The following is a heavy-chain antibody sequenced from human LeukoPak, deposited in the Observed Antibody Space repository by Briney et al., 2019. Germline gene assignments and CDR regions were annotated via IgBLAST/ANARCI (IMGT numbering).Heavy chain of an antibody. CDR3: ANSITMVRGVSGY. Sequence: SETLSLTCTVSGGSISSSSYYWGWIRQPPGKGLEWIGTIYYSGSTYYNASLKSRLTISVDTSKNQFSLKLSSVTAADTAVYYCANSITMVRGVSGYWGQGTLVTVSS. J-gene: IGHJ4*02. V-gene: IGHV4-39*01. CDR2: IYYSGST. D-gene: IGHD3-10*01. CDR1: GGSISSSSYY.